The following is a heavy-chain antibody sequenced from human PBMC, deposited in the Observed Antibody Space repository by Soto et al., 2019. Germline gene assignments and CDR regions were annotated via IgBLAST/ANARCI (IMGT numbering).Heavy chain of an antibody. J-gene: IGHJ6*02. CDR1: GYSFTSYW. D-gene: IGHD6-19*01. CDR2: IYPGDSDT. Sequence: GESLKISCKGSGYSFTSYWIGWVGQMPGKGLEWMGIIYPGDSDTRYSPSFQGQVTISADKSISTAYLQWSSLKASDTAMYYCARIPGLAVAASNYYYYYGMDVWGQGTTVTVS. CDR3: ARIPGLAVAASNYYYYYGMDV. V-gene: IGHV5-51*01.